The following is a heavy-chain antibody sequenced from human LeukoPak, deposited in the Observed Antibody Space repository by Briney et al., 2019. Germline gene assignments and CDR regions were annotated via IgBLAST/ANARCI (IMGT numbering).Heavy chain of an antibody. CDR2: IWYDGSNK. Sequence: GGSLRLSCAASGFTFSSYGMHWVRQAPGKGLEWVAVIWYDGSNKYYADSVKGRFTISRDNSKNALYLQMNSLRAEDTAVYYCARAIDDSSGYYRWDAVDIWGRGTMVTVSS. V-gene: IGHV3-33*01. CDR3: ARAIDDSSGYYRWDAVDI. CDR1: GFTFSSYG. D-gene: IGHD3-22*01. J-gene: IGHJ3*02.